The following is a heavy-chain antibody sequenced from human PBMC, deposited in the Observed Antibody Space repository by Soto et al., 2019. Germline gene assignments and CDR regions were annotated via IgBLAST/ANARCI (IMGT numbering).Heavy chain of an antibody. D-gene: IGHD6-19*01. CDR1: GFTFSSYA. CDR3: AKDRSGWKDY. V-gene: IGHV3-30-3*01. Sequence: QVQLVESGGGVVQPGRSLRLSCAASGFTFSSYAMRWVRQAPGKGLEWVAVISYDGSNKYYADSVKGRFTISRDNSKNTLYLQMNSLRAEDTAVYYCAKDRSGWKDYWGQGTLVTVSS. CDR2: ISYDGSNK. J-gene: IGHJ4*02.